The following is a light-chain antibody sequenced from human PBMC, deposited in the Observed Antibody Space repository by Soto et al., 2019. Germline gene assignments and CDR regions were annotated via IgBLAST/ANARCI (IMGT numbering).Light chain of an antibody. Sequence: QSALTQPASVSGSPGQSITISCTGTSSDVGGYNYVSWFQHYPGKAPKLIIYEVSYRPSGVSNRFSGSKSGDTASLTISGLQAEDEADYYCSSFTNTITRYAFGTGTKLTVL. V-gene: IGLV2-14*01. J-gene: IGLJ1*01. CDR3: SSFTNTITRYA. CDR1: SSDVGGYNY. CDR2: EVS.